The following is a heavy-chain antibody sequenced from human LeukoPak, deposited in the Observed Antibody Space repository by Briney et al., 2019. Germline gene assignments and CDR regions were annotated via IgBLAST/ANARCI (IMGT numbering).Heavy chain of an antibody. Sequence: PGGSVRLSCAASGFTFSTYGMHWVRQAPGKGLEWVAFIQYDGSDEHYADSVKGRFTISRDNSKNTLFLQMNSLRAEDTAMYYCAEDQQLQPFHYWGQGTLVTVSS. D-gene: IGHD1-1*01. V-gene: IGHV3-30*02. CDR1: GFTFSTYG. J-gene: IGHJ4*02. CDR2: IQYDGSDE. CDR3: AEDQQLQPFHY.